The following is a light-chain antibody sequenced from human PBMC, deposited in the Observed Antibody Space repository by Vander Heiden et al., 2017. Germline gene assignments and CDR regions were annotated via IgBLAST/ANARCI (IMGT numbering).Light chain of an antibody. Sequence: AIWMTQSPSSFSASTGDRVTITCRASQGISSYLAWYQQKPGKAPKLLIYAASTLQSGVPSRFSGSGSGTDFTLTISCLQSEDFATYYCQQYYSYPCTFGQGTKLEIK. CDR1: QGISSY. J-gene: IGKJ2*02. V-gene: IGKV1-8*01. CDR3: QQYYSYPCT. CDR2: AAS.